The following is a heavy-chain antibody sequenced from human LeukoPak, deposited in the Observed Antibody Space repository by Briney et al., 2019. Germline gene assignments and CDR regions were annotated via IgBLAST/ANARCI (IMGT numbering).Heavy chain of an antibody. Sequence: PGGSLRLSCAASGFTFSSYAMHWVRQAPGKGLEWVAVISYDGSNKYYADSVKGRFTISRDNSKNTLYLQMNSLRAEDTAVYYCARDMRYILTGYYLGYWGQGTLVTVSS. J-gene: IGHJ4*02. CDR2: ISYDGSNK. CDR3: ARDMRYILTGYYLGY. V-gene: IGHV3-30-3*01. CDR1: GFTFSSYA. D-gene: IGHD3-9*01.